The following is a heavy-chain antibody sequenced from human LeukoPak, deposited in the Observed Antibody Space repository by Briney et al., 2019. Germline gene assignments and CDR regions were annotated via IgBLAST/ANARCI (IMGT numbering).Heavy chain of an antibody. J-gene: IGHJ6*03. Sequence: SETLSLTCTVSGGSISSYYWSWIRQPAGKGLEWIGRIYTSGSTNYNPSLKSRVTMSVDTSKNQFSLKLSSVTAADTDVYYCARDTSFPAQTYYYYYMDVWGKGTTVTVSS. CDR3: ARDTSFPAQTYYYYYMDV. D-gene: IGHD3-3*01. CDR1: GGSISSYY. CDR2: IYTSGST. V-gene: IGHV4-4*07.